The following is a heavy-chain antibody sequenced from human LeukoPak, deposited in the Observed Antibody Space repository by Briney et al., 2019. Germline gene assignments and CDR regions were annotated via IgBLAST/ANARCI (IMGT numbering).Heavy chain of an antibody. CDR1: GYTFTDYY. D-gene: IGHD1-14*01. Sequence: ASVTVSFKASGYTFTDYYIHWVRQAPGQGREWMGWINPNSGGTNYAEKFQGRVTMTRGTSISTAYMELSRLRSDDTAVYYCARVSSEPMGATDYWGQGTLVTVAS. CDR2: INPNSGGT. J-gene: IGHJ4*02. CDR3: ARVSSEPMGATDY. V-gene: IGHV1-2*02.